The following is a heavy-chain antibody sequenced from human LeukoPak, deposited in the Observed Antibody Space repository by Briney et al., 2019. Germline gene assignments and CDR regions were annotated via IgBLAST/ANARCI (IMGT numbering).Heavy chain of an antibody. V-gene: IGHV3-30*03. J-gene: IGHJ4*02. Sequence: PGGSLRLSCAASGFTFSSYGMHWVRQAPGKGLEWVAVISFDGINKFYADSVKGRFTISRDNSENTLYLQMNSLRAEDTAVYYCARDSPPDYWGQGTLVTVSS. CDR1: GFTFSSYG. CDR2: ISFDGINK. CDR3: ARDSPPDY.